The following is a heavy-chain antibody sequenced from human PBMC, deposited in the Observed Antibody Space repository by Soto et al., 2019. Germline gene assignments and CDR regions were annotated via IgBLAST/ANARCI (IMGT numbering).Heavy chain of an antibody. V-gene: IGHV1-69*02. J-gene: IGHJ6*02. D-gene: IGHD2-2*01. CDR1: GGTFSSYT. CDR2: IIPILGIA. CDR3: AIGYCSSTSCPHHYYYYGMDV. Sequence: QVQLVQSGAEVKKPGSSVKVSCKASGGTFSSYTISWVRQAPGQGLEWMGRIIPILGIANYAQKFQGRVTITADKSTSTAYMELSSLSSEDTAVYYCAIGYCSSTSCPHHYYYYGMDVWGQGTTVTVSS.